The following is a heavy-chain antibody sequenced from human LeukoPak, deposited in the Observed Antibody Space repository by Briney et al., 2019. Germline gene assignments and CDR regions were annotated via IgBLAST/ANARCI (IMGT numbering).Heavy chain of an antibody. J-gene: IGHJ4*02. CDR1: GFTFNSYW. CDR2: IKQDGSEK. CDR3: ARDGDNWNYLYYFDY. D-gene: IGHD1-7*01. Sequence: GGSLRLSCAASGFTFNSYWMSWVRQAPGKGLEWVANIKQDGSEKYYVDSVKGRFPISRDNAKNSLYLQMNSLRAEDTAVYYCARDGDNWNYLYYFDYWGQGTLVTVSS. V-gene: IGHV3-7*01.